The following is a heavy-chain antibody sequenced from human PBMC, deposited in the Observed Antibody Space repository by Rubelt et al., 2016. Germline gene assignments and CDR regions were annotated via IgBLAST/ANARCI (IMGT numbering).Heavy chain of an antibody. CDR1: GGSFSGYY. Sequence: VQLQESGPGLVKPSQTLSLTCAVYGGSFSGYYWSWIRQPPGKALEWVSGINWNGGSTGYADSVNGRFPISKDNAKNSLYLQMNSLRAEDTALYYCARGVFGVVISPPYYYMDVWGKGTTVTVSS. J-gene: IGHJ6*03. V-gene: IGHV3-20*04. CDR3: ARGVFGVVISPPYYYMDV. D-gene: IGHD3-3*01. CDR2: INWNGGST.